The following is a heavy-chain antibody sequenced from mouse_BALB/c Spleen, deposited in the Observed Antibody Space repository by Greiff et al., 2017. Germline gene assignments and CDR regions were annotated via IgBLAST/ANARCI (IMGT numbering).Heavy chain of an antibody. D-gene: IGHD1-1*01. V-gene: IGHV14-3*02. CDR1: GFNIKDTY. CDR2: IDPANGNT. CDR3: ARSSTVVARGYAMDY. J-gene: IGHJ4*01. Sequence: EVQLQQSGAELVKPGASVKLSCTASGFNIKDTYMHWVKQRPEQGLEWIGRIDPANGNTKYDPKFQGKATITADTSSNTAYLQLSSLTSEDTAVYYYARSSTVVARGYAMDYWGQGTSVTVSS.